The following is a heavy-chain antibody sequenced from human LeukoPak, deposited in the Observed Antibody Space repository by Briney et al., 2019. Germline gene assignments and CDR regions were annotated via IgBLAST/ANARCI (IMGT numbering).Heavy chain of an antibody. CDR2: TYYRSKWYN. D-gene: IGHD6-13*01. Sequence: SQTLSLTCATSGDSVSSNSAAWNWIRQSPSRGLEWLGRTYYRSKWYNDYAVSVKSRITIHPDTSKNQFSLQLNSVTPEDTAVYYCAREQLVLFYYYYGMDVWGQGTTVTVSS. V-gene: IGHV6-1*01. J-gene: IGHJ6*02. CDR3: AREQLVLFYYYYGMDV. CDR1: GDSVSSNSAA.